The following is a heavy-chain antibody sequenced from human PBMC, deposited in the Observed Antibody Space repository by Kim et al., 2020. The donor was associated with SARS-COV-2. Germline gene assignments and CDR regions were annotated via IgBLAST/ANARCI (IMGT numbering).Heavy chain of an antibody. D-gene: IGHD3-10*01. CDR2: ISSDGGGT. CDR1: GFIFNTYA. J-gene: IGHJ3*02. Sequence: GGSLRLSCAASGFIFNTYAMTWVRQAPGKGLEWVSGISSDGGGTYYADSVQGRFTFSRDNSKNMLYLQMNSLRAEDTATYYCAKIERRGAFDIWGQGTMV. CDR3: AKIERRGAFDI. V-gene: IGHV3-23*01.